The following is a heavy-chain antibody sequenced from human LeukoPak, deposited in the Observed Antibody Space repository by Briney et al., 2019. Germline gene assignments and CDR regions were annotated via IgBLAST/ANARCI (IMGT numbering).Heavy chain of an antibody. D-gene: IGHD4-17*01. CDR3: ARDQRGYGDSSGASKWIDP. Sequence: ASVKVSCKASGYTFTSYGIIWVRQAPGQGLEWMGWISPYNGNTKYAEKIQRRVTITTDTSTSTAYMELRSLSSDDTAVYYCARDQRGYGDSSGASKWIDPWGQGTLVTVSS. CDR1: GYTFTSYG. V-gene: IGHV1-18*01. CDR2: ISPYNGNT. J-gene: IGHJ5*02.